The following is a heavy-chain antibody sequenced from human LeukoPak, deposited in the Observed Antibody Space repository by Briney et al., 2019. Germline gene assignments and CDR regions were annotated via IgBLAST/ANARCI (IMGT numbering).Heavy chain of an antibody. J-gene: IGHJ4*02. CDR3: ARRVTIFGVVVLDY. CDR2: IYPGDSDT. CDR1: GYSFTSYW. V-gene: IGHV5-51*01. Sequence: GESLKISCKGSGYSFTSYWIGWVRQMPGKGLEWMGIIYPGDSDTRYSPSSQGQVTISADKTISTAYLQWSSLKASDTAMYYCARRVTIFGVVVLDYWGQGTLVTVSS. D-gene: IGHD3-3*01.